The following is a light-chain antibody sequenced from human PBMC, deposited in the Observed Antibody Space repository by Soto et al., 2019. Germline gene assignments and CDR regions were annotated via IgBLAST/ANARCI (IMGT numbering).Light chain of an antibody. J-gene: IGKJ4*01. CDR3: QKYNSAPLT. Sequence: IQLTQSASCLSASVRDRVTIXCRASQGVISDLAWSQQRPGKAPKRLMDPSSTLQAVGPSRFSCSGSGTDFTRTISSLQPEDFATYYCQKYNSAPLTFGGGTKVDIK. V-gene: IGKV1-9*01. CDR2: PSS. CDR1: QGVISD.